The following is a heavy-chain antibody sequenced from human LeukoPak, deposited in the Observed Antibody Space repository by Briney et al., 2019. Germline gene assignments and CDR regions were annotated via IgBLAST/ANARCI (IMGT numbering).Heavy chain of an antibody. J-gene: IGHJ4*02. CDR1: GFTFSSYA. Sequence: GGSLRLSCAASGFTFSSYAMSWVRQAPGKGLEWVSDISGSGGSKYYADSVKGRFTISRDNSKNTLYLQMNSLRAEDTAVYCCATSRGYYYDSSGYYYFDYWGQGTLVTVSS. CDR3: ATSRGYYYDSSGYYYFDY. D-gene: IGHD3-22*01. CDR2: ISGSGGSK. V-gene: IGHV3-23*01.